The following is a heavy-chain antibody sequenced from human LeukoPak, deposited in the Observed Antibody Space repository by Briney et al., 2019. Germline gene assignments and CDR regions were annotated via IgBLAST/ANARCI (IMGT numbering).Heavy chain of an antibody. J-gene: IGHJ4*02. CDR3: ARTYDSSGYPDY. CDR2: INPNSGGT. CDR1: GYTFTGYY. Sequence: PGASVKVPCKASGYTFTGYYMHWVRQAPGQGLEWMGWINPNSGGTNYAQKFQGWVTMTRDTSISTAYMELSRLRSDDTAVYYCARTYDSSGYPDYWGQGTLVTVSS. V-gene: IGHV1-2*04. D-gene: IGHD3-22*01.